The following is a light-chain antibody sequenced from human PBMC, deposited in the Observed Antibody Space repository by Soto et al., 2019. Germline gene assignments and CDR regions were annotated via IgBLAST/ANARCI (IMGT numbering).Light chain of an antibody. CDR3: HQRRNWPPIT. V-gene: IGKV3-11*01. Sequence: EIVLTQSPVTLSLSPGARATLSCRASQSIITYLAWYQQKPGQAPRLLIYDASNRATGIPARFSGSGSGTDFTLTISSLEPEDSAVYYCHQRRNWPPITCGQGTRLEIK. CDR1: QSIITY. CDR2: DAS. J-gene: IGKJ5*01.